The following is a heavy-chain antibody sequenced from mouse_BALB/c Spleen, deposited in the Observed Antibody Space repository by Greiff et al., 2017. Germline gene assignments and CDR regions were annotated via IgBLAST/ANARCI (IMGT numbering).Heavy chain of an antibody. J-gene: IGHJ2*01. Sequence: DVKLVESGGGLVQPGGSRKLSCAASGFTFSSFGMHWVRQAPEKGLEWVAYISSGSSTIYYADTVKGRFTISRDNPKNTLFLQMTSLRSEDTAMYYCARSSSYERYFDYWGQGTTLTVSS. D-gene: IGHD1-1*01. CDR2: ISSGSSTI. CDR3: ARSSSYERYFDY. V-gene: IGHV5-17*02. CDR1: GFTFSSFG.